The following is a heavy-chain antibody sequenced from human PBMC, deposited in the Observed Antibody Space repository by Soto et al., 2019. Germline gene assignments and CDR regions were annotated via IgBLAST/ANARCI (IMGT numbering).Heavy chain of an antibody. D-gene: IGHD6-13*01. CDR3: ASGSSWYTHYYYYGMDV. V-gene: IGHV1-69*01. CDR2: IIPIFGTA. J-gene: IGHJ6*02. Sequence: QVQLVQSGAEVKKPGSSVKVSCKASGGTFSSYAISWVRQAPGQGLEWMGGIIPIFGTAKYAQKFQGRVTITADESTSTAYMELSSLRSEDTAVYYCASGSSWYTHYYYYGMDVWGQGTTVTVSS. CDR1: GGTFSSYA.